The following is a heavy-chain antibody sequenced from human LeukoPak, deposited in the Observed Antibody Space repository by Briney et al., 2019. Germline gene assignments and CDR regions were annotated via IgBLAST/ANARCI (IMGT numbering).Heavy chain of an antibody. V-gene: IGHV4-59*12. J-gene: IGHJ5*02. CDR1: GCSISSYY. CDR2: RNYSGST. D-gene: IGHD2-15*01. CDR3: ARWSGVVVVAATPWGFDP. Sequence: SDTLSLTCTVSGCSISSYYWSWIEQPPAKVLDWIGYRNYSGSTNYNPSLKSRVTISVDTSKNQFSLKLSSVTAADTAVYYCARWSGVVVVAATPWGFDPWGQGTLVTVSS.